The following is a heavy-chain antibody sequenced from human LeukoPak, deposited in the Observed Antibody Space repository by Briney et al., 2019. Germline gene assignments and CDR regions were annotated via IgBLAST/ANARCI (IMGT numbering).Heavy chain of an antibody. Sequence: GASVKVSCKASGYTFTGYYMHWVRQAPGQGFEWMGWINPNSGGTHYAQKFQGRVTVTRDTSISTAYMELSRLTSDDTAVYYCARSRSRDCSSTGCYSYGLDYWGQGTLVTVSS. D-gene: IGHD2-2*01. J-gene: IGHJ4*02. CDR1: GYTFTGYY. CDR3: ARSRSRDCSSTGCYSYGLDY. CDR2: INPNSGGT. V-gene: IGHV1-2*02.